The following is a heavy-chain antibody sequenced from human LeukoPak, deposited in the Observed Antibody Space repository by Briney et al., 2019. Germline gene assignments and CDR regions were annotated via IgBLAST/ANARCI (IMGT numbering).Heavy chain of an antibody. D-gene: IGHD3-22*01. CDR2: ISYDGSNK. CDR3: AKGTRRITMIVVVY. Sequence: PGGSRRLSCAASGFTFSSYGMHWVRQAPGKGLEWVAVISYDGSNKYYADSVKGRFTISRDNSKNTLYLQMNSLRAEDTAVYYCAKGTRRITMIVVVYWGQGTLVTVSS. V-gene: IGHV3-30*18. CDR1: GFTFSSYG. J-gene: IGHJ4*02.